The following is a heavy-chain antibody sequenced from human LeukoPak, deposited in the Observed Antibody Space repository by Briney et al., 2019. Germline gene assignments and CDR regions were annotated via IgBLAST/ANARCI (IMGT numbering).Heavy chain of an antibody. D-gene: IGHD6-13*01. CDR2: ISGSGGST. J-gene: IGHJ4*02. V-gene: IGHV3-23*01. Sequence: PGGSLRLSCAASGFTVSSNYVSWVRQAPGKGLEWVSAISGSGGSTYFADSVKGRFTISRDNSKNTLYLQMNSLRAEDTAVYYCAKARHSSSWYVTFDYWGQGTLVTVSS. CDR1: GFTVSSNY. CDR3: AKARHSSSWYVTFDY.